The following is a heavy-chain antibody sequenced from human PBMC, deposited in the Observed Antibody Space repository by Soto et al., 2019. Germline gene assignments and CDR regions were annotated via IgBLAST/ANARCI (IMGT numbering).Heavy chain of an antibody. V-gene: IGHV2-5*02. J-gene: IGHJ4*02. CDR2: IYWDDDK. Sequence: QITLKESGPTMVKPTQTLTLTCTFSGFSLSTSGVGVSWIRQPPGKALEWLALIYWDDDKRYRPSLKRRLTITQDTSKNHVVLTMTNMDPVDTRTYYCARPFYYDGSGYQYYFDYWGQGTLVTVSS. CDR1: GFSLSTSGVG. D-gene: IGHD3-22*01. CDR3: ARPFYYDGSGYQYYFDY.